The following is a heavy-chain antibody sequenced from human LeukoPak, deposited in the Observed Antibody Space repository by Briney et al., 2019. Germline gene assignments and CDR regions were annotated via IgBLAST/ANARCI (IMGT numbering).Heavy chain of an antibody. CDR2: IYSGGST. CDR3: ARLDDSGYYYAN. CDR1: GFTVSNNY. D-gene: IGHD3-22*01. Sequence: GGSLRLSCAASGFTVSNNYVSWVRQAPGKGLEWVSVIYSGGSTYYADSVKGRFTISRDNFKNTVYLQMYNLRAEDTAVYYCARLDDSGYYYANWGQGTLVTVSS. J-gene: IGHJ4*02. V-gene: IGHV3-66*04.